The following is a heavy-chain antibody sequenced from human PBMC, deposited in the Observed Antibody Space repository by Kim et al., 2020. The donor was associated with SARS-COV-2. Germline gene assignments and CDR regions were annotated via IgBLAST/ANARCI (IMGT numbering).Heavy chain of an antibody. J-gene: IGHJ3*02. Sequence: GGSLILSCAASGFTFSSYAMSWVRQAPGKGLEWVSAISGSGGSTYYADSVKGRFTISRDNSKNTLYLQMNSLRAEDTAVYYCAKDPSRDYGDYADAFDIWGQGTMVTVSS. CDR2: ISGSGGST. CDR3: AKDPSRDYGDYADAFDI. CDR1: GFTFSSYA. V-gene: IGHV3-23*01. D-gene: IGHD4-17*01.